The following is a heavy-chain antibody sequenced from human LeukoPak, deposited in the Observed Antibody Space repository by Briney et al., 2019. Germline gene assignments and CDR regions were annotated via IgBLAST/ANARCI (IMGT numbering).Heavy chain of an antibody. D-gene: IGHD3-10*01. CDR1: VFTFSSYL. V-gene: IGHV3-7*01. CDR3: ARVRGRLNYFDY. Sequence: GWSLRLSCAASVFTFSSYLMSGVRQAPGKGLEGVANIKQDGSEKYYVDSVKGRFTISRDNAKNSLYLQMNSLRAEDTAVYYCARVRGRLNYFDYWGQGTLVTVSS. J-gene: IGHJ4*02. CDR2: IKQDGSEK.